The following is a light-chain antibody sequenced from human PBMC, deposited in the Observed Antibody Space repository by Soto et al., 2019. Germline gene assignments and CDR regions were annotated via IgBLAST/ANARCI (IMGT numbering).Light chain of an antibody. CDR1: NIGDKS. J-gene: IGLJ3*02. CDR3: QVWDSSSDHWV. V-gene: IGLV3-21*02. Sequence: SYVLTQPPSVSVAPGQTARISCGGDNIGDKSVHWYQQRPGQAPVMVVSDDTDRPSGIPERFSGSNSGNTATLTIGRVEAGDEADYYCQVWDSSSDHWVFGGGTKVTVL. CDR2: DDT.